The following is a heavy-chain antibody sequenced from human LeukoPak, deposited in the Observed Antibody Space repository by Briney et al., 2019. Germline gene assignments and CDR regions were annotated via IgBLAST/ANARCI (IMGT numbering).Heavy chain of an antibody. CDR2: INAGNGNT. J-gene: IGHJ3*02. D-gene: IGHD1-26*01. V-gene: IGHV1-3*01. CDR3: ARVGGSGSSRAFDI. CDR1: GYTFTSYA. Sequence: ASVKVSCKASGYTFTSYAMHWVRQAPGQRLEWMGWINAGNGNTKYSQKFQGRVTITRDTSASTAYMELSRLRSDDTAVYDCARVGGSGSSRAFDIWGQGTMVTVSS.